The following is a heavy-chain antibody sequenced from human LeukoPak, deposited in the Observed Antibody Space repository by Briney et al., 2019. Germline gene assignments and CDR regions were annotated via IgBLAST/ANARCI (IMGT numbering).Heavy chain of an antibody. CDR1: GGSISSYY. D-gene: IGHD3-10*01. CDR2: IYYSGST. V-gene: IGHV4-59*08. CDR3: ARLPQLRGRIYYYGMDV. J-gene: IGHJ6*01. Sequence: PSETLSLTCTVSGGSISSYYWSWIRQPPGKGLEWIGYIYYSGSTNYHPSLKSRVTISVDTSKNQFSLKLRSVPAADTAVYYCARLPQLRGRIYYYGMDVWGQGTTVSVS.